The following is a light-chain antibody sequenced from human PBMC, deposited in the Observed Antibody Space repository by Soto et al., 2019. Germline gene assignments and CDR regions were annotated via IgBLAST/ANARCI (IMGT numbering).Light chain of an antibody. CDR3: QAWDSNTVV. Sequence: SYELTQPPSVSVSPGQTASITCSGDKLGEKYACWYQQKPGQSPVLVIYQDTKRPSGIPERFSGSNSGNTATLTISETQAMDEADYYCQAWDSNTVVFGGGTKLTVL. CDR1: KLGEKY. V-gene: IGLV3-1*01. CDR2: QDT. J-gene: IGLJ2*01.